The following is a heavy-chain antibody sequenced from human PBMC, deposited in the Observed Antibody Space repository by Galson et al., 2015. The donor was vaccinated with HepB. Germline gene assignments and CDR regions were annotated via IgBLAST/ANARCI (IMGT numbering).Heavy chain of an antibody. Sequence: SLRLSCAASGFTFSSYAMSWVRQAPGKGLEWVSAISGSGGSTYYADSVKGRFTISRDNSKNTLYLQMNSLRAEDTAVYYCAKDRGGWELPGAEVDYWGQGTLVTVSS. J-gene: IGHJ4*02. D-gene: IGHD1-26*01. V-gene: IGHV3-23*01. CDR1: GFTFSSYA. CDR2: ISGSGGST. CDR3: AKDRGGWELPGAEVDY.